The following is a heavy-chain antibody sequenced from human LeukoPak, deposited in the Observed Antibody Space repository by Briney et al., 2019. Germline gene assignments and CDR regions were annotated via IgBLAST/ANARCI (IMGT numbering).Heavy chain of an antibody. CDR3: ARLGRKTTVVPPDFDC. CDR2: IHYSGST. Sequence: SETLSLTCTVSGGSIRSDYWSWVRQPPGKGLEWIGYIHYSGSTNYNASLKSRLTMSVDMSKNQFSLKLTSVAAADTAVYYCARLGRKTTVVPPDFDCWGQGTLVTVSS. D-gene: IGHD4-23*01. J-gene: IGHJ4*02. V-gene: IGHV4-59*01. CDR1: GGSIRSDY.